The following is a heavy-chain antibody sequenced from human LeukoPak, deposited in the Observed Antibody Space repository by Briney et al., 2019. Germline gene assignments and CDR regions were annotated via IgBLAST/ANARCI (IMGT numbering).Heavy chain of an antibody. CDR2: IIPIFGTA. V-gene: IGHV1-69*13. D-gene: IGHD6-13*01. J-gene: IGHJ4*02. CDR3: ARLASEQQLVGRQQYYFDY. Sequence: SVKVSCKASGGTFSSYAISWVRQAPGQGLEWVGGIIPIFGTANYAQKFQGRVTITADESTSTAYMELSSLRSEDTAVYYCARLASEQQLVGRQQYYFDYWGQGTLVTVSS. CDR1: GGTFSSYA.